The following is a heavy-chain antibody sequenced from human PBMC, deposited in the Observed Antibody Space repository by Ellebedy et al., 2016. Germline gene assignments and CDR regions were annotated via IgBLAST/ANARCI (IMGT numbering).Heavy chain of an antibody. CDR2: IKSKTDGGTT. D-gene: IGHD5-24*01. Sequence: GGSLRLSXAASGFTFSNAWMSWVRQAPGKGLEWVGRIKSKTDGGTTDYAAPVKGRFTISRDDSKNTLYLQMNSLRAEDTAVYYCAKDSSVEAGSNYFDYWGQGTLVTVSS. CDR1: GFTFSNAW. CDR3: AKDSSVEAGSNYFDY. J-gene: IGHJ4*02. V-gene: IGHV3-15*01.